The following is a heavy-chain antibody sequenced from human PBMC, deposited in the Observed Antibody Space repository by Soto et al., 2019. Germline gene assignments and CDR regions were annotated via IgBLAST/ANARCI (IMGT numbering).Heavy chain of an antibody. D-gene: IGHD5-12*01. CDR2: IYYSGST. Sequence: XTLSLSFTVSGGSISSYYWRWIRQPPGKGLEWIGFIYYSGSTNYNPSLKSRVTTSVDTSKNQFSLKLSSVTAADTAVYYCARHGVATSLDYWGQGTLVTVSS. CDR3: ARHGVATSLDY. V-gene: IGHV4-59*08. J-gene: IGHJ4*02. CDR1: GGSISSYY.